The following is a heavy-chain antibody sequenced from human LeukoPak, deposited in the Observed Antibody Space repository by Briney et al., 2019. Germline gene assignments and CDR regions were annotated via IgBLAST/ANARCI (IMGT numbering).Heavy chain of an antibody. Sequence: GGSLRLSCAASGFTFSSYEMNWVRQAPGKGLEWVSAISGSGASTYYADSVKGRFTISRDNSKNTLYLQMNSLRAEDTAVYYCAKNVDYSSRGADYWGQGTLVIVSS. CDR1: GFTFSSYE. CDR3: AKNVDYSSRGADY. V-gene: IGHV3-23*01. CDR2: ISGSGAST. D-gene: IGHD6-19*01. J-gene: IGHJ4*02.